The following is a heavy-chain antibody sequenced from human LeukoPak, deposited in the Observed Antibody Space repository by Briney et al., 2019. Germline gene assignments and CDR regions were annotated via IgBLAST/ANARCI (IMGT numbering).Heavy chain of an antibody. CDR2: ITPIFGTA. D-gene: IGHD4-23*01. Sequence: ASVKVSCKASGGTFSSYAISWVRQAPGQGLERMGGITPIFGTANYAQKFQGRVTITADESTSTAYMELSSLRSEDTAVYYCARANYGGNGYFDYWGQGTLVTVSS. CDR1: GGTFSSYA. V-gene: IGHV1-69*13. CDR3: ARANYGGNGYFDY. J-gene: IGHJ4*02.